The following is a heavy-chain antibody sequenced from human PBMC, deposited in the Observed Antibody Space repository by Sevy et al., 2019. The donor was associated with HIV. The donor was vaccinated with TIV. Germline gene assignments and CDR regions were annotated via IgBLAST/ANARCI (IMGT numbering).Heavy chain of an antibody. D-gene: IGHD6-19*01. CDR3: ARDLIAVAGIGAFDI. Sequence: GESLKISCAASGFTFSSYSMNWVRQAPGKGLEWVSSISSSSSYIYYADSVKGRFTISRDNAKNSLYLQMNSLRAEDTVVYYCARDLIAVAGIGAFDIWGQGTMVTVSS. CDR2: ISSSSSYI. J-gene: IGHJ3*02. CDR1: GFTFSSYS. V-gene: IGHV3-21*01.